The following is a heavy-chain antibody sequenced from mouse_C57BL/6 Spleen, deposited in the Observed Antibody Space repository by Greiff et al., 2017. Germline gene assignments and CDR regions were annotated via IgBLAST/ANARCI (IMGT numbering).Heavy chain of an antibody. CDR1: GYTFTDYE. CDR2: IDPETGGT. Sequence: QVQLQQSGAELVRPGASVTLSCKASGYTFTDYEMHWVKQTPVHGLEWIGAIDPETGGTAYNQKFKGKAILTADKSSSTAYMELRSLTSEDSAVYYCTGGYGSSSYYFDYWGQGTTLTVSS. D-gene: IGHD1-1*01. CDR3: TGGYGSSSYYFDY. V-gene: IGHV1-15*01. J-gene: IGHJ2*01.